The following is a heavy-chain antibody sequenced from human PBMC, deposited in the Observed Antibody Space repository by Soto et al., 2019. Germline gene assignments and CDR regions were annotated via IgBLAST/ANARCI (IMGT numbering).Heavy chain of an antibody. J-gene: IGHJ3*02. V-gene: IGHV3-21*01. D-gene: IGHD4-17*01. Sequence: GGSLRLSCAASGFTFSSYSMNWVRQAPGKGLEWVSSISSSSSYIYYADSVKGRFTISRDNAKNSLYLQMNSLRAEDTAVYYCARDHDYGDYGSPFDIWGQGTMVTVSS. CDR1: GFTFSSYS. CDR2: ISSSSSYI. CDR3: ARDHDYGDYGSPFDI.